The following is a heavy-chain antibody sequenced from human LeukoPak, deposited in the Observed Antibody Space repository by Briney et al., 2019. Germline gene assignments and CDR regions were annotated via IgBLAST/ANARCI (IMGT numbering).Heavy chain of an antibody. CDR3: AKELWGRSGSWRDDAFDF. J-gene: IGHJ3*01. D-gene: IGHD3-22*01. Sequence: GGSLRLSCAASGFTYSNYAMSWVRQAPGKGLEWVSAISGSGISRYYADSVKGRFTISRDNSKNTLYLLMSSLRAEDTAVYYCAKELWGRSGSWRDDAFDFWGQGTTVTVSA. CDR1: GFTYSNYA. V-gene: IGHV3-23*01. CDR2: ISGSGISR.